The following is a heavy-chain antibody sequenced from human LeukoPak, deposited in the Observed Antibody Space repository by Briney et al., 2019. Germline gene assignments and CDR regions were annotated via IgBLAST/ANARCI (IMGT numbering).Heavy chain of an antibody. J-gene: IGHJ5*02. CDR1: GGSISSSY. CDR3: ARGTSGSYYGVWFDP. D-gene: IGHD1-26*01. Sequence: SETLSLTCTVSGGSISSSYWSWVRQPPGKGLEWIAYIYYTGSTNYNPSLKGRVTISLDTSKNQFSLKLSSVTAADTAVYYCARGTSGSYYGVWFDPWGQGTLVTVSS. CDR2: IYYTGST. V-gene: IGHV4-59*01.